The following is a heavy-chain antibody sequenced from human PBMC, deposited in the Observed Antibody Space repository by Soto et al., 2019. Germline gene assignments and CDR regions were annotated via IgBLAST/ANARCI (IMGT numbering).Heavy chain of an antibody. CDR3: ARVKKGFYGDHTVAATRTGWFDP. J-gene: IGHJ5*02. V-gene: IGHV4-31*03. D-gene: IGHD4-17*01. Sequence: SETLSLTCTVSGGSISSGGYYWSWIRQHPGKGLEWIGYIYYSGSTYYNPSLKSRVTISVDTSKNQFSLKLSSVTAADTAVYYCARVKKGFYGDHTVAATRTGWFDPWGQGTLVTVSS. CDR2: IYYSGST. CDR1: GGSISSGGYY.